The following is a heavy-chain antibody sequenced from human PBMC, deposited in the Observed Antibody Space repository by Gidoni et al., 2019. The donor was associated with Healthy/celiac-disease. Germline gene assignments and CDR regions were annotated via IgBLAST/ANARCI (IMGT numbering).Heavy chain of an antibody. J-gene: IGHJ6*03. CDR3: AKGQGLLYSYYYYYMDV. CDR2: ISYDGSNK. CDR1: GFTFSSSG. Sequence: QVQLVESGGGVVQPGRSLRLSCAASGFTFSSSGMHWVRQAPGKGLEWVAVISYDGSNKYYADSVKGRFTISRDNSKNTLYLQMNSLRAEDTAVYYCAKGQGLLYSYYYYYMDVWGKGTTVTVSS. V-gene: IGHV3-30*18. D-gene: IGHD2-2*01.